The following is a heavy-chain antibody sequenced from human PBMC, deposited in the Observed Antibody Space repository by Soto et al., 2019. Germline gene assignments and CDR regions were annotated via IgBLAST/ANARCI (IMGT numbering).Heavy chain of an antibody. CDR1: GYTFTNYY. CDR2: INPSGGST. CDR3: SREGTFSKTCRYYMDV. Sequence: QVQLVQSGAEVKKPGASVKVSCKASGYTFTNYYIHWVRQAPGHGLDWMGMINPSGGSTTYAQKFQGRVTMTRDTSTRTVFMERNSPRSEDTADYYCSREGTFSKTCRYYMDVWGRGTTVTVSS. J-gene: IGHJ6*03. D-gene: IGHD3-16*01. V-gene: IGHV1-46*03.